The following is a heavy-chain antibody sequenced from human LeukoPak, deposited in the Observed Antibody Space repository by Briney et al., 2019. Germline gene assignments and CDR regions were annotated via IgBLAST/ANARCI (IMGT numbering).Heavy chain of an antibody. CDR2: TWPDGSSK. CDR1: GFPFSTYG. D-gene: IGHD2-2*01. CDR3: ASRSPALDY. Sequence: GGSLRLSCAASGFPFSTYGMHWVRQAPGKGLEWVAVTWPDGSSKYYADSVKGRFTISRDNSRNTLFLQMNNLRAEDTAVYYCASRSPALDYWGQGTLVTVSS. J-gene: IGHJ4*02. V-gene: IGHV3-33*01.